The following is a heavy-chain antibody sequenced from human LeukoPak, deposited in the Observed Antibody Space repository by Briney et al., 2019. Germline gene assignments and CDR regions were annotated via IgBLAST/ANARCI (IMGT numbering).Heavy chain of an antibody. J-gene: IGHJ4*02. CDR1: GGSISSSSYY. Sequence: SETLSLTCTVSGGSISSSSYYWGWIRQPPGKGLEWIGSIYYSGSTYYNPSLKSRVTISVDTSKNQFSLKLSSVTAADTAVYYCARDNSTDWNYGAFDYWGQGTLVTVSS. V-gene: IGHV4-39*07. CDR3: ARDNSTDWNYGAFDY. D-gene: IGHD1-7*01. CDR2: IYYSGST.